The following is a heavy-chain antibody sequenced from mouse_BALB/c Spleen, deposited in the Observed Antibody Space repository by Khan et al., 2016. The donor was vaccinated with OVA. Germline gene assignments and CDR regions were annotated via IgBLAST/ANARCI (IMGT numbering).Heavy chain of an antibody. D-gene: IGHD2-1*01. CDR1: GYTFTSYT. J-gene: IGHJ2*01. Sequence: QVQLQQSAAELARPGASVKMSCKASGYTFTSYTMHWVKQRPGQGLEWIGYINPSTGYTEYNQKFKDKTTLTADKSSSTACMQLNSLTSEDSAVYYCARYGDGNFEESFDYWGQGTTLTVSS. V-gene: IGHV1-4*02. CDR2: INPSTGYT. CDR3: ARYGDGNFEESFDY.